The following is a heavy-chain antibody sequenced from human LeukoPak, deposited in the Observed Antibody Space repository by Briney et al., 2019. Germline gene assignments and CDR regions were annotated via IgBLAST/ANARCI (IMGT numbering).Heavy chain of an antibody. CDR2: ISYDGSNK. CDR1: GFTFSSYG. D-gene: IGHD3-22*01. V-gene: IGHV3-30*18. J-gene: IGHJ4*02. Sequence: GRSLRLSCAASGFTFSSYGMHGVRQAPGKGLEWVAVISYDGSNKYYADSVKGRFTISRDNSKNTLYLQMNSLRAEDTAVYYCAKDRPNYYDSSGLDYWGQGTLVTVSS. CDR3: AKDRPNYYDSSGLDY.